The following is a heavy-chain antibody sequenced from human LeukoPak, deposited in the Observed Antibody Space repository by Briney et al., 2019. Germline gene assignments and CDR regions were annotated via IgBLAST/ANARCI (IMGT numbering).Heavy chain of an antibody. D-gene: IGHD2-8*02. V-gene: IGHV1-24*01. J-gene: IGHJ3*02. CDR2: YHLEGGKK. Sequence: GASVKVSRKVSGYSLSDFAVHWVQQAPEKGLEWMGGYHLEGGKKIYEQKFEGRVTMTGGIDTAYMDLSSLKSKDTAVYYRATATGVDTGDIWGPGTLVTLSS. CDR3: ATATGVDTGDI. CDR1: GYSLSDFA.